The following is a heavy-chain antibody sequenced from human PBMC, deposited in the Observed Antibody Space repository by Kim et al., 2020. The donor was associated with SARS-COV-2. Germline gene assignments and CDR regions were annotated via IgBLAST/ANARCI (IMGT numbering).Heavy chain of an antibody. CDR1: GFTFNSYA. V-gene: IGHV3-30*04. CDR3: AIRAAYLLFFD. J-gene: IGHJ4*01. CDR2: ISYYVSFK. D-gene: IGHD3-16*01. Sequence: GGSLRLFCAASGFTFNSYAMHWVRQAPGKGLEWVLLISYYVSFKYFADSVKGRFTIPRDNSKNPLYLQIDILRPEDTAVYYLAIRAAYLLFFD.